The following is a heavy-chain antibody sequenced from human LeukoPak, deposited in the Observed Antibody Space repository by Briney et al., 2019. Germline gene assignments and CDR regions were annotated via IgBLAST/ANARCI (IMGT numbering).Heavy chain of an antibody. CDR2: INHSGST. V-gene: IGHV4-34*01. CDR3: ASRYCTNGVCSSYFDY. CDR1: GGSFSGYY. D-gene: IGHD2-8*01. J-gene: IGHJ4*02. Sequence: SETLSLTCAVYGGSFSGYYWSWIRQPPGKGLEWIGEINHSGSTNYNPSLKSRVTISVDTSKNQFPLKLSSVTAADTAVYYCASRYCTNGVCSSYFDYWGQGTLVTVSS.